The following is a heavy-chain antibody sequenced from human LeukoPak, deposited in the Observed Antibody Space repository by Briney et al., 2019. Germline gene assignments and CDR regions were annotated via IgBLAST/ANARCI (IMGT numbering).Heavy chain of an antibody. CDR3: ASILHSGSFYPPY. Sequence: PGGSLRLSYAASGFTFSSYNMNWVRQAPGKGLEWVSYISSSSSSINYADSVKGRFTISRDNAKNSLYLQMSSLRAEDTAVYYCASILHSGSFYPPYWGQGTLVTVSS. CDR2: ISSSSSSI. V-gene: IGHV3-48*04. J-gene: IGHJ4*02. D-gene: IGHD1-26*01. CDR1: GFTFSSYN.